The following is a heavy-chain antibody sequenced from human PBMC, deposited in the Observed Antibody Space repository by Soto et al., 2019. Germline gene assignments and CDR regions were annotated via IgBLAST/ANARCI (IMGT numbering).Heavy chain of an antibody. Sequence: EVQLLESGGGLVQPGGSLRLSCAASGFTFSSYAMSWVRQAPGKGLEWVSAISGSGSNTYYADSVKGRFTISRDNSKNTLYLQRNSRRAEDTAVYYCAKEGQQLGGGYFDYWGQGTLVTVSS. CDR3: AKEGQQLGGGYFDY. D-gene: IGHD6-13*01. CDR1: GFTFSSYA. V-gene: IGHV3-23*01. J-gene: IGHJ4*02. CDR2: ISGSGSNT.